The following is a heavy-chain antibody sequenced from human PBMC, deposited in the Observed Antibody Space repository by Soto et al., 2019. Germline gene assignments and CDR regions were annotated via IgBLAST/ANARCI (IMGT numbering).Heavy chain of an antibody. Sequence: GESLKISCKGSGYSFTSYWISWVRQMPGKGLEWMGRIDPSDSYTNYSPSFQGHVTISADKSISTAYLQWSSLKASDTAMYYCARHVDSPSNYYYGMDVWGQATAVTVSS. V-gene: IGHV5-10-1*01. CDR1: GYSFTSYW. J-gene: IGHJ6*02. CDR2: IDPSDSYT. D-gene: IGHD2-21*01. CDR3: ARHVDSPSNYYYGMDV.